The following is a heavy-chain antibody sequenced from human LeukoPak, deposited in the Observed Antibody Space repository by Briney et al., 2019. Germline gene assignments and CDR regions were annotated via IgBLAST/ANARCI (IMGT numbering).Heavy chain of an antibody. CDR1: GFTFSSYS. V-gene: IGHV3-21*01. J-gene: IGHJ5*02. D-gene: IGHD5-12*01. Sequence: GGSLRLSCAASGFTFSSYSMNWVRQAPGKGLEWVSSISSSSSYIYYADSVKGRFTISRDNAKNSLYLQMNSLRAEDTAVYYCARVDSGYDFRWLDPWGQGTLVTVSS. CDR2: ISSSSSYI. CDR3: ARVDSGYDFRWLDP.